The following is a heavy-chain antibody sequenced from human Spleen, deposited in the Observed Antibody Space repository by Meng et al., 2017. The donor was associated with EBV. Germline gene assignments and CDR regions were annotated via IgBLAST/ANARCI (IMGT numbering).Heavy chain of an antibody. CDR1: GDSISSGGYY. J-gene: IGHJ4*02. V-gene: IGHV4-30-4*01. CDR3: ARVQEDYGDYFLDY. D-gene: IGHD4-17*01. CDR2: IYYSGST. Sequence: VQLQESGPGLVKPSQTLSLTCAVSGDSISSGGYYWSWIRQPPGKGLEWMGYIYYSGSTYYNPSLKSRLTISLDTSKNQFSLKVSSVTAADTAVYYCARVQEDYGDYFLDYWGQGTLVTVSS.